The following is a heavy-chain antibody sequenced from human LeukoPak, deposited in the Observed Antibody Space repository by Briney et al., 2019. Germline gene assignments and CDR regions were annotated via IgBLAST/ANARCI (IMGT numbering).Heavy chain of an antibody. CDR3: AKDLNYGSGSHYYFYGMDV. J-gene: IGHJ6*02. CDR2: ISYDGSDK. D-gene: IGHD3-10*01. Sequence: GRSLRLSRAASRFSFSRYAMHWVRQAPGKGLAWVAVISYDGSDKYYADSVKGRVTISRDNSEDTLYLEMDSLRPEDTAVYYCAKDLNYGSGSHYYFYGMDVWGQGTTVTVSS. V-gene: IGHV3-30*18. CDR1: RFSFSRYA.